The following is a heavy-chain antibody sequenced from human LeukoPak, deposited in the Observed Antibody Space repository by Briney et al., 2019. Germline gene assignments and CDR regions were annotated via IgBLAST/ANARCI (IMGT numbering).Heavy chain of an antibody. CDR1: GASISSSGSY. D-gene: IGHD3-3*01. J-gene: IGHJ5*02. CDR2: MYYSGNT. V-gene: IGHV4-39*07. CDR3: AKVGMVRTFFWSGYYPLPSWFDP. Sequence: SETLSLTCTVSGASISSSGSYWGWIRQPPGKGLEWIGSMYYSGNTYNPSLKSRVTISVDTSKNQFSLKLSSVTAADTAVYYCAKVGMVRTFFWSGYYPLPSWFDPWGQGTLVTVSS.